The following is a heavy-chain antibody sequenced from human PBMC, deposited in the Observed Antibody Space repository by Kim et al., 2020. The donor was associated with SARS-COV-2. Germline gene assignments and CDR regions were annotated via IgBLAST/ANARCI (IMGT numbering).Heavy chain of an antibody. CDR1: GYTFTSYA. V-gene: IGHV7-4-1*02. CDR3: ARADVTTIFGVVIIPAHDFDY. D-gene: IGHD3-3*01. CDR2: INTNTGNP. J-gene: IGHJ4*02. Sequence: ASVKVSCKASGYTFTSYAMNWVRQAPGQGLEWMGWINTNTGNPTYAQGFTGRFVFSLDTSVSTAYLQISSLKAEDTAVYYCARADVTTIFGVVIIPAHDFDYWGQGTLVTVSS.